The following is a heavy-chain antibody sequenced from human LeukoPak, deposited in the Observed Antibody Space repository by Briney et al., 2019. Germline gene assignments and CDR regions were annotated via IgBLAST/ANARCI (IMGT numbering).Heavy chain of an antibody. Sequence: SETLSLTCTVSGGSISSYYWSWIRQPPGKGLEWIGYIYYSGSTNYNPSLKSRVTISVDKSKNQFSLKLSSVTAADTAVYYCARGRGLGDSSGYYYVKAFDIWGQGTMVTVSS. CDR1: GGSISSYY. CDR3: ARGRGLGDSSGYYYVKAFDI. CDR2: IYYSGST. J-gene: IGHJ3*02. V-gene: IGHV4-59*12. D-gene: IGHD3-22*01.